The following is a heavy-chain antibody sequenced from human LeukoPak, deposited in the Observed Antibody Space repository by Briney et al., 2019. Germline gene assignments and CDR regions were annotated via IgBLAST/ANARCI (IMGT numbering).Heavy chain of an antibody. CDR1: GFTFGDYA. CDR3: TRVSRYRTMIVVVDMYYFDY. D-gene: IGHD3-22*01. CDR2: IRSKAYGGTT. Sequence: GRSLRLSCTASGFTFGDYAMSWVRQAPGKGLEWVGFIRSKAYGGTTEYAASVKGRFTISRDDSKSIAYLQMNSLKTEDTAVYYCTRVSRYRTMIVVVDMYYFDYWGQGTPVTVSS. J-gene: IGHJ4*02. V-gene: IGHV3-49*04.